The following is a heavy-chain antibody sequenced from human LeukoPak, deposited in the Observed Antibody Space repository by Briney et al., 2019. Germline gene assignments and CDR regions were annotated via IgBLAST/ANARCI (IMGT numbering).Heavy chain of an antibody. J-gene: IGHJ5*02. D-gene: IGHD6-13*01. CDR3: ARGLIAAAGVNWFDP. CDR1: GYSISSGYY. CDR2: IYHSGST. V-gene: IGHV4-38-2*01. Sequence: SETLSLTCAVSGYSISSGYYWGWIWQPPGKGLEWIGSIYHSGSTYYNPSLKSRVTISVDTSKNQFSLKLSSVTAADTAVYYCARGLIAAAGVNWFDPWGQGTLVTVSS.